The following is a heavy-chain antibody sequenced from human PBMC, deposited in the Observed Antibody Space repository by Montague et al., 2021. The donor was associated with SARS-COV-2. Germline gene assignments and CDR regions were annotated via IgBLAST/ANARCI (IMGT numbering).Heavy chain of an antibody. D-gene: IGHD3-10*01. J-gene: IGHJ4*02. CDR2: IYYSGST. V-gene: IGHV4-31*03. CDR3: ARNPTSYYYGSKGAFDY. Sequence: TLFLTCTVSGGSISSGGYYWSWIRQHPGKDLEWIGYIYYSGSTYYNPSLKSRVAISVDTSKNQFSLKLSSVTAADTAVYYCARNPTSYYYGSKGAFDYWGQGTLVTVSS. CDR1: GGSISSGGYY.